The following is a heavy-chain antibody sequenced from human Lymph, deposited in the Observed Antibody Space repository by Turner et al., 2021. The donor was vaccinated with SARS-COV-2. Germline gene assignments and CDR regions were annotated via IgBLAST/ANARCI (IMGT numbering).Heavy chain of an antibody. CDR1: GGTFSSYA. CDR3: AIVVGGFGELGYYYYYGMDV. V-gene: IGHV1-69*10. J-gene: IGHJ6*02. D-gene: IGHD3-10*01. Sequence: QVQLVQSGAEEKKPGSSVKVSCKASGGTFSSYAISWVRQAPGQGLEWMGGIIPSLRITPYAQKFQGRVTITADKSTSTADMELSSLRSEDTAVFYCAIVVGGFGELGYYYYYGMDVWGQGTTVTVSS. CDR2: IIPSLRIT.